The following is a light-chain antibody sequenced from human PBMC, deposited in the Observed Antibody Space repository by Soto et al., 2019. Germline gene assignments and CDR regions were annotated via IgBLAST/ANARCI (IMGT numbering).Light chain of an antibody. V-gene: IGKV1-9*01. Sequence: DIQMTQSPSSLAASVGDRVTVTCRSSQDISSYLAWYQQKPGKAPKVLIYGASTLQSGVPPRFGGSGSGTAFTLTISSLQPEDFANYFCQQVHDYPITFGGGTKVDIK. CDR2: GAS. CDR3: QQVHDYPIT. CDR1: QDISSY. J-gene: IGKJ4*01.